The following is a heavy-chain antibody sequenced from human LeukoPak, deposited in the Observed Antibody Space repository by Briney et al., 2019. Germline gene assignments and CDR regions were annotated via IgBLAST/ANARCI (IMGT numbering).Heavy chain of an antibody. V-gene: IGHV3-23*01. J-gene: IGHJ6*02. CDR2: ISGSGCST. CDR3: AKEGCGGDCYSGWYYYYGMDV. CDR1: GFTFSSYA. Sequence: PGGSLRLSRAASGFTFSSYAMSWVRQAPGRGLEGVSAISGSGCSTYYADSVKGRVTISRDNSKNTLYLHMNSLRAEDTAVYYCAKEGCGGDCYSGWYYYYGMDVWGQGTTVTVSS. D-gene: IGHD2-21*02.